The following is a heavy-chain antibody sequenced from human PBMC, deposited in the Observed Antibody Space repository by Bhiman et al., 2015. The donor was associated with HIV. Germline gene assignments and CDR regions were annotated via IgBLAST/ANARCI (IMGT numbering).Heavy chain of an antibody. V-gene: IGHV3-15*01. CDR1: GFSFSDAW. J-gene: IGHJ3*02. Sequence: EVQLVESGGGLVEPGGSLRLSCAASGFSFSDAWMSWVRQAPGKGLQWVGRIKSKSEGGTTDYAAPVKGRFTMSRDDSQSTLFLQLSSLKTEDTAVYYCATGGNAMYYDYVWGSYRSPDAFDIWGQGTMVTVSS. CDR3: ATGGNAMYYDYVWGSYRSPDAFDI. CDR2: IKSKSEGGTT. D-gene: IGHD3-16*02.